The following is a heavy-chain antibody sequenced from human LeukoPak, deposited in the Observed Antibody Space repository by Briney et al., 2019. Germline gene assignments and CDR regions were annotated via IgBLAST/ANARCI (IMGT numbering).Heavy chain of an antibody. V-gene: IGHV3-66*01. D-gene: IGHD3-16*02. CDR2: IYSGGST. CDR1: GFTFSSYS. Sequence: GGSLRLSCAASGFTFSSYSMNWVRQAPGKGLEWVSVIYSGGSTYYADSVKGRFTISRDNSKNTLYLQMNSLRAEDTAVYYCASNSYSYSYYYYYMDVWGKGTTVTIS. CDR3: ASNSYSYSYYYYYMDV. J-gene: IGHJ6*03.